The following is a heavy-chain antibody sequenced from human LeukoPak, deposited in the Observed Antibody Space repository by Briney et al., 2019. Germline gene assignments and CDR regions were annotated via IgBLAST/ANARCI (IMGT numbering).Heavy chain of an antibody. J-gene: IGHJ3*02. CDR3: ATSLRIPPDDAFDI. V-gene: IGHV3-13*01. Sequence: GGSLRLSCAASGFTFSGYDMHWVRQATGKGLEWVSAIGTAGDTYYPGSVKGRFTISRDNSKNTLYLQMNSLRAEDTAVYYCATSLRIPPDDAFDIWGQGTMVTVSS. CDR2: IGTAGDT. CDR1: GFTFSGYD.